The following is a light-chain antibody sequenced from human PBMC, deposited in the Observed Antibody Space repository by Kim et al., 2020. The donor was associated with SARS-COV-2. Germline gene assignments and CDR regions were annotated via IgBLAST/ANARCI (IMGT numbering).Light chain of an antibody. CDR2: DVG. V-gene: IGLV2-14*03. J-gene: IGLJ2*01. CDR3: SSYTSSTSLV. CDR1: SSDIGDNNY. Sequence: QSALTQPASVSGSPGQSVTLSCTGGSSDIGDNNYVSWYQQHPGKAPKVMLYDVGNRPSGVSNRFSGSKSGDTASLTTSGLQAEDEADYYCSSYTSSTSLVFGGGTQLTVL.